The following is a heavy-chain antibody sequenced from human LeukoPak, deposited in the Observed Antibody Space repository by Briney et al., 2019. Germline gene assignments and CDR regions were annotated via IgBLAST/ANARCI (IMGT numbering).Heavy chain of an antibody. Sequence: GGSLRLSCAASGFTFSDYGLHWVRQAPGKGLEWVANIKQDGSEKYYVDSVKGRFTISRDNAKNSPYLQMNSLRAEDTAVYYCARGGWTGIAAAGTPLDYWGQGTLVTVSS. CDR2: IKQDGSEK. V-gene: IGHV3-7*01. CDR3: ARGGWTGIAAAGTPLDY. CDR1: GFTFSDYG. D-gene: IGHD6-13*01. J-gene: IGHJ4*02.